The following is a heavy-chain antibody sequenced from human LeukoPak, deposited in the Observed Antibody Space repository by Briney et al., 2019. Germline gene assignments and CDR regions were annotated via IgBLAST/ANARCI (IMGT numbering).Heavy chain of an antibody. CDR1: GFTLCPYA. CDR2: ISNSGHTK. D-gene: IGHD3-3*01. CDR3: ARKELEGSWFDP. J-gene: IGHJ5*02. Sequence: TGGSLRLSCAASGFTLCPYAMNWVRQAPGKGLEWIAFISNSGHTKYNADSVKGRFTFSRDNAKNSVFLQMNSLRDEDTAVYYCARKELEGSWFDPWGQGTLVTVTS. V-gene: IGHV3-48*02.